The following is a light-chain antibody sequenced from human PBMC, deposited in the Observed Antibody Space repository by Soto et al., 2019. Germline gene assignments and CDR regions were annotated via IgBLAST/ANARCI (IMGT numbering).Light chain of an antibody. CDR2: EVT. Sequence: QSALTQPASVSGSPGQSITISCTGTSGDIGSYNRVSWYQQHPGKAPKLIIYEVTDRPSGVSNRFSGSKSGNTASLTISVLQGEDEAEYYCSSYTNINTRACVFGTGTKLTVL. V-gene: IGLV2-14*01. J-gene: IGLJ1*01. CDR1: SGDIGSYNR. CDR3: SSYTNINTRACV.